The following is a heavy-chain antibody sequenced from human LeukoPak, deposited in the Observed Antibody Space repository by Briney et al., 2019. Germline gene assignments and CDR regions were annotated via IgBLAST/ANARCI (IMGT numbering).Heavy chain of an antibody. Sequence: PSETLSLTCTVSGGSVSSYYWSWIRQPPGKGLEWIGYIYDSGSTNYNPSLKSRVTISVDTSKNQFSLRLSSVTAADTAVYYCARGGYYGCGSYYHNWFDPWGQGTLVTVSS. D-gene: IGHD3-10*01. CDR3: ARGGYYGCGSYYHNWFDP. CDR2: IYDSGST. V-gene: IGHV4-59*02. J-gene: IGHJ5*02. CDR1: GGSVSSYY.